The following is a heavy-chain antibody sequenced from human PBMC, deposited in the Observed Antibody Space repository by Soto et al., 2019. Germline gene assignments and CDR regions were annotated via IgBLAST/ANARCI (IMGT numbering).Heavy chain of an antibody. CDR1: GFSLSTSGMC. D-gene: IGHD3-9*01. J-gene: IGHJ6*02. Sequence: SGPTLVNPTQTFTLTCTFSGFSLSTSGMCVSWIRQPPGKALEWLALIDWDDDKYYSTSLKTRLTISKDTSKNQVVLTMANMDPVDTATYYCARTYYDILTGYKDYYYGMDVWGQGTTVTV. V-gene: IGHV2-70*01. CDR2: IDWDDDK. CDR3: ARTYYDILTGYKDYYYGMDV.